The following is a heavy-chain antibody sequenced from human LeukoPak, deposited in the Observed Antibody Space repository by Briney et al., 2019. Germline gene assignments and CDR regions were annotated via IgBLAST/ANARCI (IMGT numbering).Heavy chain of an antibody. V-gene: IGHV3-23*01. J-gene: IGHJ6*02. CDR1: GFTFGSYA. CDR3: AKGITVAVGYYYYGMDV. Sequence: PGGSLRLSCAASGFTFGSYAMSWVRQAPGKGLEWVSAISGSGGSTYYADSVKGRFTISRDNSKNTLYLQMNSLRAEDTAVYYCAKGITVAVGYYYYGMDVWAKGPRSPSP. CDR2: ISGSGGST. D-gene: IGHD3-10*01.